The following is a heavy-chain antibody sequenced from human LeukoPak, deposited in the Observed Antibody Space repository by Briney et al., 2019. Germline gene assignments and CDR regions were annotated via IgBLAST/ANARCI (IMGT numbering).Heavy chain of an antibody. Sequence: GGSLRLSCAASGFTFSSYWMSWVRQAPGKGLEWVANIKQEGSEKYYVDSVKGRFTISRDNAKNSLYLQMNSLRAEDTAVYYCARTIVGAAFDYWGQGTLVTVSS. J-gene: IGHJ4*02. CDR1: GFTFSSYW. D-gene: IGHD1-26*01. V-gene: IGHV3-7*05. CDR2: IKQEGSEK. CDR3: ARTIVGAAFDY.